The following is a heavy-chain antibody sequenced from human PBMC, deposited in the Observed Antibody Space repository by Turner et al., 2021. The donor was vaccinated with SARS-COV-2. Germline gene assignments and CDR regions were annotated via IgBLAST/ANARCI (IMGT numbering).Heavy chain of an antibody. Sequence: QVQLVESGGGVVQPGRSLRLSCAASGFTFSSYGMHWVRQGPGKGLEWVAVISYDGSNKYYADSVKGRFTISRDNSKNTLYLQMNSLRAEDTAVYYCAKGPWYYYDSSGLPYYFDYWGQGTLVTVSS. CDR1: GFTFSSYG. D-gene: IGHD3-22*01. CDR2: ISYDGSNK. J-gene: IGHJ4*02. V-gene: IGHV3-30*18. CDR3: AKGPWYYYDSSGLPYYFDY.